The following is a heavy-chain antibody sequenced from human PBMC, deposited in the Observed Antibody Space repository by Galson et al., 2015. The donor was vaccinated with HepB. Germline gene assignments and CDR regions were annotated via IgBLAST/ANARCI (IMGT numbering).Heavy chain of an antibody. V-gene: IGHV3-74*01. J-gene: IGHJ6*02. D-gene: IGHD6-13*01. CDR3: ARGHGVSSHFAIAV. CDR2: INSDGSTT. Sequence: SLRLSCAVSGFTLRYHWMHWVRQAPGKGLVWVSLINSDGSTTDYADSVKGRFTISRDNAKNTLYLQMNNLGAEDTAVYYCARGHGVSSHFAIAVWGPGTTVTVS. CDR1: GFTLRYHW.